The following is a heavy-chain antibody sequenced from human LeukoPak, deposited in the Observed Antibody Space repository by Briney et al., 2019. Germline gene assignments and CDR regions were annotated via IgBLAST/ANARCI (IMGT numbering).Heavy chain of an antibody. V-gene: IGHV4-4*07. CDR3: ARGKATMIVEVLDY. CDR1: GGSISSYY. D-gene: IGHD3-22*01. Sequence: SETLSLTCTGSGGSISSYYWSWIRQPAGKGLEWIGRIYTSGSTNYNPSLKSRVTMSVDTSKNQFSLKLSSVTAADTAVYYCARGKATMIVEVLDYWGQGTLVTVSS. CDR2: IYTSGST. J-gene: IGHJ4*02.